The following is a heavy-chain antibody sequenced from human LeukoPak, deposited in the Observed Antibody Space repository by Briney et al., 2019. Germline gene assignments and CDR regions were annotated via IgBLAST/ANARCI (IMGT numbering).Heavy chain of an antibody. V-gene: IGHV3-48*01. CDR3: AASSG. J-gene: IGHJ4*02. CDR2: ISSSSSTI. CDR1: GFTFTDSF. D-gene: IGHD6-19*01. Sequence: GGSLRLSCAASGFTFTDSFMTWVRQAPGKGLEWVSYISSSSSTIYYADSVKGRFTISRDNAKNSLYLRMNSLRAEDTAVYYCAASSGWGQGTLVTVSS.